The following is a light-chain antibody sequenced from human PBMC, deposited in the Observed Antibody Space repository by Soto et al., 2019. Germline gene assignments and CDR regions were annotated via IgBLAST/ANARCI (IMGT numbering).Light chain of an antibody. CDR2: DVS. J-gene: IGLJ1*01. V-gene: IGLV2-14*01. Sequence: QSVLTQPASVSGSPGQSITISCTGTSSDVGGYNYVSWYQQHPGKAPKLMIYDVSNRPSGVSNRFSGSQSGNTASLTISGLQAEDEADYYCRSYTSSSTLGYVFGTGTKVTVL. CDR3: RSYTSSSTLGYV. CDR1: SSDVGGYNY.